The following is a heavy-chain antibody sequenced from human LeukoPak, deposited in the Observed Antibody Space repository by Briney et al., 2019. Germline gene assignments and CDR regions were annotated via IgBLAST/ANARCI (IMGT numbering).Heavy chain of an antibody. CDR2: IYSSGSI. CDR3: ARARIDVYWYFDL. D-gene: IGHD2-15*01. J-gene: IGHJ2*01. V-gene: IGHV4-31*03. Sequence: SETLSLTCTVSGDAISSGGHYWSWIRQYPGGGLEWIGYIYSSGSIYHNPSLKNRVTISLDTSKNHFSLNLTSVTAADTAVYYCARARIDVYWYFDLWGRGTLVTVSS. CDR1: GDAISSGGHY.